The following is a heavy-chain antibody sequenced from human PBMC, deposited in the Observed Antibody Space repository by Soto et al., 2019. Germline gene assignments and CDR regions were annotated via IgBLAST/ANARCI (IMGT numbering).Heavy chain of an antibody. CDR1: GFSLSTNGEG. CDR2: VYWDDDK. CDR3: VHRSVQIFDF. Sequence: SGPTLVNPTQTLTLTCTFSGFSLSTNGEGVGWILVYWDDDKRYSPSLKSRLTITKDTSKNQVVLTMTNMDPVDTATYYCVHRSVQIFDFWGQGALVTVYS. V-gene: IGHV2-5*02. J-gene: IGHJ4*02.